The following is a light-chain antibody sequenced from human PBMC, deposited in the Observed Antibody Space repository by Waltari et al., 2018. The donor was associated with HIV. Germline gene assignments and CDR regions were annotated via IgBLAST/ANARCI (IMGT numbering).Light chain of an antibody. J-gene: IGKJ4*01. CDR2: DAS. CDR1: QTIGGY. V-gene: IGKV3-11*01. CDR3: QQRHNWPPET. Sequence: EIVLKQSPATLSLSPGERATLSCRASQTIGGYLAWYQHKPGQAPRLLIYDASNRATGIPARFSGSGFGTDFTLTISSLEPEDSAVYYCQQRHNWPPETFGGGTRVEI.